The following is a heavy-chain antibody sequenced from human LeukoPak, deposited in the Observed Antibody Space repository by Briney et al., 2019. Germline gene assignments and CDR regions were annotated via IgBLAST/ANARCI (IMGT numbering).Heavy chain of an antibody. CDR1: GGSISSGDYY. CDR3: ARGYYDILLYYFDY. J-gene: IGHJ4*02. V-gene: IGHV4-30-4*01. D-gene: IGHD3-9*01. Sequence: SETLSLTCTVSGGSISSGDYYWSWIRQPPGKGLEWIGYIYYSGSTYYNPSLKSRVTISVDTSKNQFSLKLSSVTAADTAVYYCARGYYDILLYYFDYWGQGTLVTVSS. CDR2: IYYSGST.